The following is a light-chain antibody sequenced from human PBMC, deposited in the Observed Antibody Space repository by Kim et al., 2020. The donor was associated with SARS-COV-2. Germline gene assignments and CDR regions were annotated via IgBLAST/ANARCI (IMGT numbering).Light chain of an antibody. V-gene: IGKV3-20*01. J-gene: IGKJ2*01. CDR3: QQYVSSLYT. Sequence: EIVLTQSPGTLSLSPGEGASLSCRASQSVSSSYLAWYQQKPGQAPRLLIYGASSRATGIPDRFSGSGSGTDFTLTISRLEPEDFAVYYCQQYVSSLYTFGQGTKLEIK. CDR1: QSVSSSY. CDR2: GAS.